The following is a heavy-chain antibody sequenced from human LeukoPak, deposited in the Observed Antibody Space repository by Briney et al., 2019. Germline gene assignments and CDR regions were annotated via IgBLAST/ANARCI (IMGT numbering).Heavy chain of an antibody. V-gene: IGHV4-34*01. Sequence: GSLRLSCAASGFTFSDYYMSWIRQPPGKGLEWIGEINHSGSTNYNPSLKSRVTISVDTSKNQFSLKLSSVTAADTAVYYCARVIFGDYYYYYYMDVWGKGTTVTVSS. CDR2: INHSGST. D-gene: IGHD3-10*02. J-gene: IGHJ6*03. CDR1: GFTFSDYY. CDR3: ARVIFGDYYYYYYMDV.